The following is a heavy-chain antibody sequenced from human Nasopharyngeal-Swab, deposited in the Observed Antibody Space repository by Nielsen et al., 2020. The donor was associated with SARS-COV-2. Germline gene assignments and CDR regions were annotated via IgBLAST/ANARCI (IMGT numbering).Heavy chain of an antibody. CDR3: ARDFRHIVVVPGTFDI. CDR2: IWYDGSNK. CDR1: GFTFSSYG. D-gene: IGHD2-21*02. Sequence: GESLKISCAASGFTFSSYGMHWVRQAPGKGLEWVAVIWYDGSNKYYADSVKGRFTISRDNAKNSLYLQMNSLRAEDTAVYYCARDFRHIVVVPGTFDIWGQGTMVTVSS. V-gene: IGHV3-33*01. J-gene: IGHJ3*02.